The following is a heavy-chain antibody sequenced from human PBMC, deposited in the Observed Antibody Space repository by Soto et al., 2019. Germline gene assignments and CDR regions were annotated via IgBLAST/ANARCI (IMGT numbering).Heavy chain of an antibody. Sequence: MQLVESGGGFVQPGRSLTLSCAASGFTFDDHAMHWVRQRPGKGLEWVSGINWNRATIDYAASVKGRFTISRDNAKNSVSLQMSGLRDEDTALYFCAKASHHDCWSAYRYFDFWGQGALVIVSS. J-gene: IGHJ4*02. CDR1: GFTFDDHA. CDR2: INWNRATI. V-gene: IGHV3-9*01. D-gene: IGHD3-3*01. CDR3: AKASHHDCWSAYRYFDF.